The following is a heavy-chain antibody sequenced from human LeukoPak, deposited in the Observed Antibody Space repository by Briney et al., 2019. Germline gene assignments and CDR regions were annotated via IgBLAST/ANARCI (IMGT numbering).Heavy chain of an antibody. V-gene: IGHV1-69*04. CDR3: ARGDGFGESYYYYTDV. Sequence: ASVKVSCKASGGTFSSYAISWVRQAPGQGLEWMGRIIPILGIANYAQKFQGRVTITADKSTSTAYMELSSLRSEDTAVYYCARGDGFGESYYYYTDVWGKGTTVTVSS. D-gene: IGHD3-10*01. CDR1: GGTFSSYA. J-gene: IGHJ6*03. CDR2: IIPILGIA.